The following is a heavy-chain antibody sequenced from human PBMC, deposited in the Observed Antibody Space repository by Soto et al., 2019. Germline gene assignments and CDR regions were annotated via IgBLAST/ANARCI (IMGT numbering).Heavy chain of an antibody. CDR3: ARGGYGLDY. V-gene: IGHV4-59*08. CDR1: GGSISSYY. Sequence: NPSETLSLTCTVSGGSISSYYWSWIRQPPGKGLEWIGYIYYSGSTNYNPSLKSRVTISVDTSKNQFSLKLSSVTAADTAVYYCARGGYGLDYWGQGTLVTVSS. D-gene: IGHD5-18*01. J-gene: IGHJ4*02. CDR2: IYYSGST.